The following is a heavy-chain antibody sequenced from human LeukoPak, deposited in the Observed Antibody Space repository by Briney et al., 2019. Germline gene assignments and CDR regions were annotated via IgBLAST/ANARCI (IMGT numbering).Heavy chain of an antibody. Sequence: GASLRLSCAASGSTFSNYAMSWVRQAAGKGLEWVSAITGSDFITYYADSVKGRFTISRDNYKNTLYLQMNSLRAEDTAVYYCAKWGDYDVLTGYYDPDYWGQGTLVTVSS. D-gene: IGHD3-9*01. V-gene: IGHV3-23*01. CDR3: AKWGDYDVLTGYYDPDY. J-gene: IGHJ4*02. CDR1: GSTFSNYA. CDR2: ITGSDFIT.